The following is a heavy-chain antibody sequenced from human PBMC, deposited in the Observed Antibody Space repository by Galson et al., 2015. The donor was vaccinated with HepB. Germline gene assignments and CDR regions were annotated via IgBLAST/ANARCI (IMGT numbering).Heavy chain of an antibody. J-gene: IGHJ4*02. V-gene: IGHV3-30*04. CDR2: ISYDGSNK. CDR1: GFTFSSYA. Sequence: SLRLSCAASGFTFSSYAMHWVRQAPGKGLEWVAVISYDGSNKYYADSVKGRFTISRDNSKNTLYLQMNSLRAEDTAVYYCAAGIAGAVDYWGQGTLVTVSS. D-gene: IGHD6-19*01. CDR3: AAGIAGAVDY.